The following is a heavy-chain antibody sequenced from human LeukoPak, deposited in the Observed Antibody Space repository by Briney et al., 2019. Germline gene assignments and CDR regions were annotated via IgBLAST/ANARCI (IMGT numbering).Heavy chain of an antibody. CDR1: GGSFSGYY. V-gene: IGHV4-34*01. CDR2: INHSGST. CDR3: ARHSPGARGVDY. D-gene: IGHD2-21*01. Sequence: SETLSLTCTVYGGSFSGYYWIWIRQPPGKGLEWIGEINHSGSTKYNPSLKSRVTISIDTSKNQFSLKLSSVTAADTAVYYCARHSPGARGVDYWGQGTLVTVSS. J-gene: IGHJ4*02.